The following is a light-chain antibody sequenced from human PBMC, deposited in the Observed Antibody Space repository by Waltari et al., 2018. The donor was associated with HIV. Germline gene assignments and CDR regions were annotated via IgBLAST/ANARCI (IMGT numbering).Light chain of an antibody. CDR1: QTIDTN. V-gene: IGKV3-15*01. J-gene: IGKJ2*01. CDR3: QQYNVWPPNT. CDR2: AAS. Sequence: EIVPTQSPLTLSVSPGERAILSCRASQTIDTNLAWYQQKPGQAPRLLIYAASTRAPGIPPKFSGSGSGTRFTLTISSLQSEDFAVYYCQQYNVWPPNTFGQGTKVEIK.